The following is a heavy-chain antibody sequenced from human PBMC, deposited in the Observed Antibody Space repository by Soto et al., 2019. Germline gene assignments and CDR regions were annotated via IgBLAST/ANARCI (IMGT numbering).Heavy chain of an antibody. CDR2: ISSDSSTK. CDR3: VGHYGLDV. V-gene: IGHV3-48*02. CDR1: GFTLSSYS. Sequence: GGSLRLSCVASGFTLSSYSVKWVRQAPGKGLEWVSYISSDSSTKYYADSVKGRFTVSGDSAKNSLYLQMNSLTDEDTAVYYCVGHYGLDVWGQGTTVTVSS. J-gene: IGHJ6*02.